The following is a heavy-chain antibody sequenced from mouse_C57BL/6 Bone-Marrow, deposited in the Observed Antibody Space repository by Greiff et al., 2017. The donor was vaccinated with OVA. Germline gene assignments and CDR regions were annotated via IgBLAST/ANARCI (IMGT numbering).Heavy chain of an antibody. CDR3: ARRQLGLRWAFFDY. CDR2: INPNNGGT. CDR1: GYTFTDYY. Sequence: VQLQQSGPELVKPGASVKISCKASGYTFTDYYMNWVKQSPGKSLEWIGDINPNNGGTSYNQKFKGKATLTVDKSSSTAYMELRSLTSEDSAVYDCARRQLGLRWAFFDYWGQGTTLTVSS. D-gene: IGHD3-2*01. V-gene: IGHV1-26*01. J-gene: IGHJ2*01.